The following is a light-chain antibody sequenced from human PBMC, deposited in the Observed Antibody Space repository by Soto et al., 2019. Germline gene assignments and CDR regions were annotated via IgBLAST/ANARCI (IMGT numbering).Light chain of an antibody. CDR3: SSYTSSTTEV. Sequence: QSALTQPASVSGSPGQSITISCTGTSSDLGGYNYVSWYQQHPGKAPKLMIYDVSSRPSGVSNRFSGSKSGNTASLTISGLQAEDEADYYCSSYTSSTTEVFGTGTNSPS. V-gene: IGLV2-14*03. CDR1: SSDLGGYNY. J-gene: IGLJ1*01. CDR2: DVS.